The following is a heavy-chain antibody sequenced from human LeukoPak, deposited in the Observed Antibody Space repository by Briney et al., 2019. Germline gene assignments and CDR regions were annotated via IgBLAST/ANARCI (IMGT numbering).Heavy chain of an antibody. D-gene: IGHD3-10*01. CDR3: TTEKWFGEFYFDY. J-gene: IGHJ4*02. CDR2: IKSKTDGGTT. CDR1: GFTFSNAW. V-gene: IGHV3-15*01. Sequence: PGGSLRLSCAASGFTFSNAWMSWVRQAPGKGREWVGRIKSKTDGGTTDYAAPVKSRFTISRDDSKNTLYLQMNSLKTEDTAVYYCTTEKWFGEFYFDYWGQGTLVTVSS.